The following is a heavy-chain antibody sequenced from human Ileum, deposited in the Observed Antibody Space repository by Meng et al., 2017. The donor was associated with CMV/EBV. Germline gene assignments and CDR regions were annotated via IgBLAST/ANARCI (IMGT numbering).Heavy chain of an antibody. CDR3: ARDYTPPVTQNAIFYFCH. V-gene: IGHV3-7*01. J-gene: IGHJ4*01. Sequence: GGSLRLSCAASGFTFSAYWMSWVRQAPGKGLEWVAGIKPDGSEKYYVDSVKGRFTISRDNANNSLHLQMNSLGADDTAVYYCARDYTPPVTQNAIFYFCHWGPGNPVNGAS. D-gene: IGHD2-2*02. CDR1: GFTFSAYW. CDR2: IKPDGSEK.